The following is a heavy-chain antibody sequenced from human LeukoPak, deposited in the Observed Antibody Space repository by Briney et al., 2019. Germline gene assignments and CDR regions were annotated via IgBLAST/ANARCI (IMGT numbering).Heavy chain of an antibody. D-gene: IGHD6-13*01. CDR3: ARDRQQLAQFDY. Sequence: GGSLRLSCAASGFTFSDYGMSWVRQAPGKGLEWVSYISSSGSTIYYADSVKGRFTISRDNAKNSLYLQMNSLRAEDTAVYYCARDRQQLAQFDYWGQGTLVTVSS. V-gene: IGHV3-48*04. J-gene: IGHJ4*02. CDR1: GFTFSDYG. CDR2: ISSSGSTI.